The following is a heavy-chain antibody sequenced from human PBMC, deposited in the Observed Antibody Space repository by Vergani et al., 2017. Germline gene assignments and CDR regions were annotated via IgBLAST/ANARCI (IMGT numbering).Heavy chain of an antibody. V-gene: IGHV1-69*01. CDR2: IIPIFGTA. D-gene: IGHD6-19*01. J-gene: IGHJ6*02. Sequence: QVQLVQSGAEVKKPGSSVKVSCKASGGTFSSYAISWVRQAPGQGLEWMGGIIPIFGTANYAQKFQGRVTITADESTSTAYMELSSLRSEDTAVYYCARTXEYSSGWYGLEDYYGMDVWGQGTTVTVSS. CDR3: ARTXEYSSGWYGLEDYYGMDV. CDR1: GGTFSSYA.